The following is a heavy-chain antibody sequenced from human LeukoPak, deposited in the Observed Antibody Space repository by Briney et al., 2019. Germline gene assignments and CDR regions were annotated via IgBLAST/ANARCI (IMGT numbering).Heavy chain of an antibody. Sequence: SETLSLTCTVSGVSVSSGSYYWRWIRQPPGKGLEWIGYIFYSGSTNYSPSLKSRVTISVDTSKNQFSLKLSSVTAADSAVYYCARDQVAYYDILTGSSGMNWFDPWGQGTLVTVSS. CDR1: GVSVSSGSYY. D-gene: IGHD3-9*01. CDR3: ARDQVAYYDILTGSSGMNWFDP. J-gene: IGHJ5*02. CDR2: IFYSGST. V-gene: IGHV4-61*01.